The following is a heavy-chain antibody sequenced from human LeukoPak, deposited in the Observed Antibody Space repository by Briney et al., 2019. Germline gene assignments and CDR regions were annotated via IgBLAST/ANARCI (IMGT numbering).Heavy chain of an antibody. J-gene: IGHJ5*02. CDR3: ARTGKQTTVLNWFDP. CDR1: GYSISSGYY. V-gene: IGHV4-38-2*01. Sequence: PSETLPLTCAVSGYSISSGYYWGWIRQPPRKGLEWIGSIYHSGSTYYNPSLKSRVTISVDTSKNQFSLKLSSVTAADTAVYYCARTGKQTTVLNWFDPWGQGTLVTVSS. CDR2: IYHSGST. D-gene: IGHD4-11*01.